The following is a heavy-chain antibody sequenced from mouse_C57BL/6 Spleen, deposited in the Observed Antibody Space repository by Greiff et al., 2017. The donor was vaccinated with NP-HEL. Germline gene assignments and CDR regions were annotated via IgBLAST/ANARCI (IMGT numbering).Heavy chain of an antibody. CDR1: GYTFTSYW. V-gene: IGHV1-53*01. Sequence: QVQLKQPGTELVKPGASVKLSCKASGYTFTSYWMHWVKQRPGQGLEWIGNINPSNGGTNYNEKFKSKATLTVDKSSSTAYMQLSSLTSEDSAVYYCARGKTLGRGYYYAMDYWGQGTSVTVSS. J-gene: IGHJ4*01. CDR2: INPSNGGT. CDR3: ARGKTLGRGYYYAMDY.